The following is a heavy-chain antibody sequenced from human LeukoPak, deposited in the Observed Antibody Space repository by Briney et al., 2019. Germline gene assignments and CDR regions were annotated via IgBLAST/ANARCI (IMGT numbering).Heavy chain of an antibody. J-gene: IGHJ4*02. V-gene: IGHV1-2*02. Sequence: ASVKVSCKASGYTFTGYYMHWVRQAPGQGLEWMGWINPNSGGTNYAQKFQGRVTMIRDTSISTAYMELSRLRSDDTAVYYCARVGVLGERTYFDYWGQGTLVTVSS. CDR3: ARVGVLGERTYFDY. D-gene: IGHD3-16*01. CDR1: GYTFTGYY. CDR2: INPNSGGT.